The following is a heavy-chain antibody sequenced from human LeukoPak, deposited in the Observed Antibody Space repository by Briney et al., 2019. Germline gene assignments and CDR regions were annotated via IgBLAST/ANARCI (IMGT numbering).Heavy chain of an antibody. CDR1: GGSFSGYY. Sequence: SETLSLTCAVYGGSFSGYYWSWIRQPPGKGLEWIGEINHSGGTNYNPSLKSRVTISVDTSKNQFSLKLSSVTAADTAVYYCARAHPYYMDVWGKGTTVTVSS. CDR2: INHSGGT. CDR3: ARAHPYYMDV. V-gene: IGHV4-34*01. J-gene: IGHJ6*03.